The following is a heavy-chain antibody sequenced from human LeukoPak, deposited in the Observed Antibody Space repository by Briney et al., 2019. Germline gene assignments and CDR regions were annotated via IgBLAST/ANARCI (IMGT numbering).Heavy chain of an antibody. V-gene: IGHV4-59*01. CDR3: ARSVTMVRGVPYYFDY. J-gene: IGHJ4*02. Sequence: SETLSLTCTVSGGSISSYNWSWIRQPPGKGLEWIGYIYYSGSTNYNPSLKSRVTISVDTSKNQFSLKLSSVTAADTAVYYCARSVTMVRGVPYYFDYWGQGTLVTVSS. CDR1: GGSISSYN. CDR2: IYYSGST. D-gene: IGHD3-10*01.